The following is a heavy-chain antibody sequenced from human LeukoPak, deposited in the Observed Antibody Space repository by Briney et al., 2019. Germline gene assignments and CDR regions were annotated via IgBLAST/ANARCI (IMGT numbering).Heavy chain of an antibody. CDR2: IHYSGST. Sequence: SETLSLTCIVSGDSIIGYYWSWIRQPPGKGLEWIGYIHYSGSTNYNPSLQSRVTISVDTSRSHFFLKLSSATAADTAVYYCARGERLGPDFWGQGTLVTVSS. D-gene: IGHD1-1*01. CDR3: ARGERLGPDF. CDR1: GDSIIGYY. V-gene: IGHV4-59*01. J-gene: IGHJ4*02.